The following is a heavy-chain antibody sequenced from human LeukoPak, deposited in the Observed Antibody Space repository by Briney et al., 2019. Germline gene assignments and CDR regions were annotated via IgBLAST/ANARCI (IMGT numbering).Heavy chain of an antibody. V-gene: IGHV3-30*04. CDR2: ISYDGSNK. J-gene: IGHJ4*02. CDR3: ARDPTYCSGGSCYSFWFDY. D-gene: IGHD2-15*01. Sequence: GGSLRLSCAASGFTFSSYAMHWVRQAPGKGLEWVAVISYDGSNKYYAYSVNGRFTISRDNSKNTLYLQMNSLRAEDTAVYYCARDPTYCSGGSCYSFWFDYWGQGTLVTVSS. CDR1: GFTFSSYA.